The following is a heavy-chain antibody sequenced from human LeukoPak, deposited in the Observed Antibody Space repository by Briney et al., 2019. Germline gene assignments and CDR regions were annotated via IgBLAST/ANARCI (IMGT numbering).Heavy chain of an antibody. CDR1: GGSISSGGYS. J-gene: IGHJ5*02. Sequence: PSETLSLTCAVSGGSISSGGYSWSWIQQPPGKGLEWIGYIYHSGSTYYNPSLKSRVTISVDRSKNQFSLKLSSVTAADTAVYYCAREGAYNWFDPWGQGTLVTVSS. D-gene: IGHD4/OR15-4a*01. V-gene: IGHV4-30-2*01. CDR2: IYHSGST. CDR3: AREGAYNWFDP.